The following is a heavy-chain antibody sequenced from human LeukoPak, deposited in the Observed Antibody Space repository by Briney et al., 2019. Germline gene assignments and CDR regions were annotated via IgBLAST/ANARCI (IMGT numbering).Heavy chain of an antibody. V-gene: IGHV6-1*01. CDR1: GDSVSSNSAA. J-gene: IGHJ4*02. CDR3: ARDRPTQYYDFWSGYHKVAIGYFDY. D-gene: IGHD3-3*01. CDR2: TYYRSKWYN. Sequence: SQTLSLTCAISGDSVSSNSAAWNWIRQSPSRGLEWLGRTYYRSKWYNDYAVSVKSRITINPDTSKNQFSLQLNSVTPEDTAVYYCARDRPTQYYDFWSGYHKVAIGYFDYWGQGTLVTVSS.